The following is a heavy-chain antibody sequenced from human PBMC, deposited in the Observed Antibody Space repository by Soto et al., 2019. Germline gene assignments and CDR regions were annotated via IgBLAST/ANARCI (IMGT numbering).Heavy chain of an antibody. J-gene: IGHJ6*02. CDR1: GGSISSSSYY. CDR2: IYYSGST. CDR3: ARDNCSGGSCYSAGDYYGMDV. Sequence: QLQLQESGPGLVKPSETLSLTCTVSGGSISSSSYYWGWIRQPPGKGLEWIGSIYYSGSTYYNPSLKSRVTISVDTSKNQFSLKLSSVTAADTAVYYCARDNCSGGSCYSAGDYYGMDVWGQGTTVTVSS. V-gene: IGHV4-39*07. D-gene: IGHD2-15*01.